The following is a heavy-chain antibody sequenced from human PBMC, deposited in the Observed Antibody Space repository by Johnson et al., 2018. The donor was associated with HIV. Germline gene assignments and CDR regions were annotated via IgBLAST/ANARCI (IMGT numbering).Heavy chain of an antibody. CDR1: GFTFINYW. Sequence: VQLVESGGGLVQPGGSLRLSCAASGFTFINYWMHWVRQAPGKGLVWVSRMNADGKSTTYADSVKGRFTISRDNSKNTLYLEMNSLRAEDTALYYCAREGLKIAHDAFDIWGQGTMVTVSS. J-gene: IGHJ3*02. V-gene: IGHV3-74*01. D-gene: IGHD2-15*01. CDR3: AREGLKIAHDAFDI. CDR2: MNADGKST.